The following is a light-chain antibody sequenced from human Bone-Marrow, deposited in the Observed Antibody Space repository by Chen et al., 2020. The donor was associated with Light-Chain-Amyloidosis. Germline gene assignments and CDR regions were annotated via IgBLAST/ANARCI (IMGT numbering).Light chain of an antibody. CDR1: SSDVGGYNH. CDR2: EVS. Sequence: QSALTQPASVSGSPGQSITSSCTGTSSDVGGYNHVSWYQHHPGKAPKLMIYEVSNRPSGISNRFSVSKSGNTASLSISGLQAADEADYYCSSYTSSVSYVFGSGTKVTVL. J-gene: IGLJ1*01. CDR3: SSYTSSVSYV. V-gene: IGLV2-14*01.